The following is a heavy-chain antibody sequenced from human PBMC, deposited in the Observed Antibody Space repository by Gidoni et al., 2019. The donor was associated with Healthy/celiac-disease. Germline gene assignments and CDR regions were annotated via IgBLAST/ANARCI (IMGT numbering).Heavy chain of an antibody. V-gene: IGHV3-23*01. J-gene: IGHJ3*02. CDR1: GFPFSSYA. CDR3: AKDRGYNWNDGDDWNAFDI. CDR2: ISGSGGST. Sequence: EVQLLESGGGLVQPGGSLRLSCAASGFPFSSYAMSWVRHAPGKGLEWVSAISGSGGSTYYADSVKGRFTISRDNSKNTLYLQMNSLRAEDTAVYYCAKDRGYNWNDGDDWNAFDIWGQGTMVTVSS. D-gene: IGHD1-20*01.